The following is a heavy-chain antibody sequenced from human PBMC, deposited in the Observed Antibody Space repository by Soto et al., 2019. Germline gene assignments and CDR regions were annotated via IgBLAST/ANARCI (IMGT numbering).Heavy chain of an antibody. J-gene: IGHJ4*02. D-gene: IGHD4-17*01. CDR2: IYYSGST. Sequence: SETLSLTCTVSGGSISSGGYYWSWIRQHPGKGLEWIGYIYYSGSTYYNPSLKSRVTISVDTSKNQFSLKLSSVIAADTAVYYCARASAYGDFPYYFDYWGQGTLVTVSS. CDR3: ARASAYGDFPYYFDY. V-gene: IGHV4-31*03. CDR1: GGSISSGGYY.